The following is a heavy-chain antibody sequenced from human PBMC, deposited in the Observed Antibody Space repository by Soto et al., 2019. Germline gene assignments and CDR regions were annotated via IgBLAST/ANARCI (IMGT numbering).Heavy chain of an antibody. Sequence: QVHLVESGGGVVQPGRSLRLTCAASGFTLSAYGIHWVRQAPGKGLEWVATISFDSRDKLYVDSMNGRLTISRENSRNTVYLQMDSLRAEDTAVYHCARVCGGDCGNAFDVWGQGTVVAVS. V-gene: IGHV3-33*05. J-gene: IGHJ3*01. CDR3: ARVCGGDCGNAFDV. CDR2: ISFDSRDK. CDR1: GFTLSAYG. D-gene: IGHD2-21*02.